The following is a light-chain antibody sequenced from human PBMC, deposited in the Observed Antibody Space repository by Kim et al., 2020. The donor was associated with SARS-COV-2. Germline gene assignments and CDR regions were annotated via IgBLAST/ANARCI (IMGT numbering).Light chain of an antibody. CDR1: NLGGRY. CDR3: QAWDNNAAI. V-gene: IGLV3-1*01. Sequence: SYELTQPPSVSVSPGQTATIPCSGDNLGGRYVSWYQQRPGQTPVLVMYQDIERPSGIPDRFSGSNSGNTATLTISGTQAMDEADYYYQAWDNNAAIFGGGTQLTVL. J-gene: IGLJ2*01. CDR2: QDI.